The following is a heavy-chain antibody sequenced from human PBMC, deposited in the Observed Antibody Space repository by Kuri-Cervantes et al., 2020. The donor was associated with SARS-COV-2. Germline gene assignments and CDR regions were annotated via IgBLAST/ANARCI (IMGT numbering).Heavy chain of an antibody. CDR1: GFSFSGYA. D-gene: IGHD6-13*01. CDR3: AKVILNSDSSTLGRFDF. CDR2: ISAGGDTV. V-gene: IGHV3-23*01. Sequence: GESLKISCAASGFSFSGYAMSWVRQAPGKGLERVSAISAGGDTVLYADSVRGRFTISRDNSKNTLYLQTNSLRAEDTAIYYCAKVILNSDSSTLGRFDFWGLGTRVTVSS. J-gene: IGHJ4*02.